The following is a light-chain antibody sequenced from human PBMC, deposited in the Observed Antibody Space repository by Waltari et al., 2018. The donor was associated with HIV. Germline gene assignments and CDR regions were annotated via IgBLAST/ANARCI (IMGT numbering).Light chain of an antibody. Sequence: QSVLTPPPSVSGAPGRKVIISCTGSSSNIGAGYDVQWYQQCPGTAPKVLIYGNTNRPSVVPDRFSGSQAGNSASLAITGLQADDEADYYCQSYDSSLNGWVFGGGTKLTV. V-gene: IGLV1-40*01. CDR2: GNT. CDR3: QSYDSSLNGWV. CDR1: SSNIGAGYD. J-gene: IGLJ3*02.